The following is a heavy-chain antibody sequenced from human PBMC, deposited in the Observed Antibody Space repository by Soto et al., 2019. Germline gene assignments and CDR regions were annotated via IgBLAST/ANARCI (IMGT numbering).Heavy chain of an antibody. D-gene: IGHD5-12*01. CDR2: INHSGST. CDR1: GGSFSGYY. V-gene: IGHV4-34*01. J-gene: IGHJ5*02. Sequence: PSETLSLTCAVYGGSFSGYYWSWIRQPPGKGLEWIGEINHSGSTNYNPSLKSRVTISVDTSKNQFSLKLSSVTAADTAVYYCARDGYENWFDPWGQGTLVTVSS. CDR3: ARDGYENWFDP.